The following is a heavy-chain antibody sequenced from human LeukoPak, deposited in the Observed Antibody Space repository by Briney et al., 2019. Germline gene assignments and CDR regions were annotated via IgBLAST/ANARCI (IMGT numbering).Heavy chain of an antibody. J-gene: IGHJ4*02. CDR1: GFSFRTCG. Sequence: PGGSLRLSCAASGFSFRTCGMHWVRQAPGKGLEWVGVTWYDGSDEFYADSVKGRFTISRDNPKNTLYLQMNSLRAEDTAVYYCAKDGVGGTHSDYWGQGTLVTVSP. D-gene: IGHD1-26*01. CDR2: TWYDGSDE. V-gene: IGHV3-33*06. CDR3: AKDGVGGTHSDY.